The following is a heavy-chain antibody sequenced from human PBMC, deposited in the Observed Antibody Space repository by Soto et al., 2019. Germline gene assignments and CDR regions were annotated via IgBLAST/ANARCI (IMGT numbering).Heavy chain of an antibody. J-gene: IGHJ4*02. CDR2: ISDTGGDS. Sequence: AGGSLRLSCEASGFTFINYAMSWARQSPGKGLEWVSSISDTGGDSYYADSMDGRFTVSRDNSKNTLYLQINSLRAEDTAIYYCVRDPYRSATMPCLDHWGQGALVTVSS. CDR1: GFTFINYA. CDR3: VRDPYRSATMPCLDH. D-gene: IGHD1-1*01. V-gene: IGHV3-23*01.